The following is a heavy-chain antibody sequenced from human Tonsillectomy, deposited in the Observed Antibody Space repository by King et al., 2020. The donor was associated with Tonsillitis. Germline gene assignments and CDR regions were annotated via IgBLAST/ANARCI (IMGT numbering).Heavy chain of an antibody. CDR1: GGSISSYY. Sequence: QLQESGPGLVKPSETLSLTCTVSGGSISSYYWSWIRQPPGKGLEWIGYIYYSGSTNYNPSLKSRVTISVDTSKNQFSLKLSSVTAADTAVYYCARDSCSGGSCYPYFDYWGQGTLVTVSS. CDR3: ARDSCSGGSCYPYFDY. D-gene: IGHD2-15*01. CDR2: IYYSGST. V-gene: IGHV4-59*01. J-gene: IGHJ4*02.